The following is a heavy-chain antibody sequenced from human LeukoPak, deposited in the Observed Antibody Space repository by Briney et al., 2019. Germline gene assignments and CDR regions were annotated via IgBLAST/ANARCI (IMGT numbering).Heavy chain of an antibody. J-gene: IGHJ4*02. CDR3: ARGYSSPVPNFDY. CDR1: GYTFTGYY. D-gene: IGHD6-13*01. CDR2: INPNNGGT. V-gene: IGHV1-2*02. Sequence: ASVKASCKASGYTFTGYYMHWVRQAPGQGLEWMGWINPNNGGTSYAQKFQGRVTMTRDTSITTAYMELPSLTFDDTAAYYCARGYSSPVPNFDYWGQGTLVTVSS.